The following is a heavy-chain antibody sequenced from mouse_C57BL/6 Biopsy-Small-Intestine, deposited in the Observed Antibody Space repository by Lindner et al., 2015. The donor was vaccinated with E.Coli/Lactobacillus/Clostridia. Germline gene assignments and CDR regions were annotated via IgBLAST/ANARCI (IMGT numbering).Heavy chain of an antibody. D-gene: IGHD1-1*02. CDR2: IIPIFDTA. CDR3: ARGGRCSGGSCRQNYHFYGMDV. V-gene: IGHV1-81*01. CDR1: GGTFNSYA. J-gene: IGHJ1*01. Sequence: SVKVSCKASGGTFNSYAISWVRQAPGQGLEWMGGIIPIFDTANYAQKFQGRVTITADESTSTAYMELSSLRSEDTAVYYCARGGRCSGGSCRQNYHFYGMDVWGQGTTVTVSS.